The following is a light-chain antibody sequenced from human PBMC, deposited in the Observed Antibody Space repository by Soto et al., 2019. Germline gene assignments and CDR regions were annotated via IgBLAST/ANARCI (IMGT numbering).Light chain of an antibody. CDR3: QHYSTYSPT. J-gene: IGKJ1*01. Sequence: DIQMTESPSTLSASVGDRVNITCRASQSVSRWWAWDKQKPGEDPKLLMYDASTLQSGVPSRFSGSGSGTDFILTISGLQPDDFATYYCQHYSTYSPTFGQGTKVDIK. CDR2: DAS. CDR1: QSVSRW. V-gene: IGKV1-5*01.